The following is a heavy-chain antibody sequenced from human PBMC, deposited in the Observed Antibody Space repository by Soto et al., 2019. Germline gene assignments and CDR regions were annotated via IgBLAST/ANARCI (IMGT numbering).Heavy chain of an antibody. CDR3: ARGRKVWFGEFLIDY. Sequence: ASVKVSCKASGYTFTSYDINWVRQATGQGLEWMGWMNPNSGNTGYAQKFQGKVTMTRNTSISTAYMELSSLRSEDTAVYYCARGRKVWFGEFLIDYWGQGTLVTVSS. CDR1: GYTFTSYD. CDR2: MNPNSGNT. V-gene: IGHV1-8*01. D-gene: IGHD3-10*01. J-gene: IGHJ4*02.